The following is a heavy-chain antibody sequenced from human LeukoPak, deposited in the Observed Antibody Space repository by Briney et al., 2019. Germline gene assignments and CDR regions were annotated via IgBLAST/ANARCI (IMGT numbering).Heavy chain of an antibody. D-gene: IGHD2-2*01. J-gene: IGHJ4*02. CDR2: IYTSGST. V-gene: IGHV4-4*07. CDR3: ARLSADSSSSRGFDY. Sequence: SETLSLTCTVSGASISSYYWTWIRQPAGKGLEGIGRIYTSGSTNYNPSLESRVAMSVDTSKNQFSLKLSSVTAADTAVYYCARLSADSSSSRGFDYWGRGTLVTVSS. CDR1: GASISSYY.